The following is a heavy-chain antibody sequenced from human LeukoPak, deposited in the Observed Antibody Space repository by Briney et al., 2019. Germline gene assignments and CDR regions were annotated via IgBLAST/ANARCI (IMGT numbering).Heavy chain of an antibody. CDR3: AREHCSGGSCYSIYYYYYMDV. V-gene: IGHV4-38-2*02. D-gene: IGHD2-15*01. Sequence: SETLSLTCTVSGYSLSSGYYWGWTRQPPGKGLEWIGSNYHSGSTYYNPSLKSRVTISVDTSKNQFSLKLSSVTAADTAVYYCAREHCSGGSCYSIYYYYYMDVWGKGTTVTVSS. CDR1: GYSLSSGYY. CDR2: NYHSGST. J-gene: IGHJ6*03.